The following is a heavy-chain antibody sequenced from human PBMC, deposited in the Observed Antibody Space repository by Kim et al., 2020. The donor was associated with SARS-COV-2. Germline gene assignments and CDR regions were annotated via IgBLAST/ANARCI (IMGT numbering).Heavy chain of an antibody. J-gene: IGHJ5*02. V-gene: IGHV3-15*01. CDR3: TTRPRTATPLAGWT. D-gene: IGHD5-18*01. Sequence: AAPVKGRFTIARDDSKNTLYLQMNSLKTEDTAVYYCTTRPRTATPLAGWTWGQGTLVTVSS.